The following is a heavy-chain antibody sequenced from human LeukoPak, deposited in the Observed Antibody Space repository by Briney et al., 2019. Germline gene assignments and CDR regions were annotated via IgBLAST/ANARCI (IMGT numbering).Heavy chain of an antibody. Sequence: PGGSLRLSCAASGFTFSSYAMHWVRQAPGKGLEGVVVISYDGSNKYYADSVKGRFTISRDNSKNTLYLQMNSLRAEDTAVYYCARVLSSWYRSPYDYWGQGTLVTVSS. CDR2: ISYDGSNK. J-gene: IGHJ4*02. D-gene: IGHD6-13*01. V-gene: IGHV3-30-3*01. CDR1: GFTFSSYA. CDR3: ARVLSSWYRSPYDY.